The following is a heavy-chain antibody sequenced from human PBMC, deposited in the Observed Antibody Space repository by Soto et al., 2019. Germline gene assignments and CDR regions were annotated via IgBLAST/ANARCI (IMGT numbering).Heavy chain of an antibody. V-gene: IGHV3-53*02. J-gene: IGHJ1*01. CDR2: IYSGGST. CDR3: ARGSPYGSGSYYKD. CDR1: GFTVSSNY. Sequence: EVQMVETGGGLIQPGGSLRLSCADSGFTVSSNYMSWVRQAPGKGLEWVSVIYSGGSTYYADSVKGRFTISRDKSKNTLYLQMNSLRVEDTAVYYCARGSPYGSGSYYKDWGQGTLVTVSS. D-gene: IGHD3-10*01.